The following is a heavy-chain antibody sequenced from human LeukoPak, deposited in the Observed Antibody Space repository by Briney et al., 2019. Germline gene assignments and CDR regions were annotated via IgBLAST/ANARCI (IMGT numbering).Heavy chain of an antibody. CDR1: GYTFTSYD. CDR2: MNHNTGNT. V-gene: IGHV1-8*03. D-gene: IGHD5-18*01. Sequence: ASVKVSCEASGYTFTSYDINWVRQATGQGLEWMGWMNHNTGNTGYAQKFQGRVTITRNTSISTAYMELSSLRSEDTAVYYCARGRARIQLWFDTGRYYFDYSGQGTLVTVSS. J-gene: IGHJ4*02. CDR3: ARGRARIQLWFDTGRYYFDY.